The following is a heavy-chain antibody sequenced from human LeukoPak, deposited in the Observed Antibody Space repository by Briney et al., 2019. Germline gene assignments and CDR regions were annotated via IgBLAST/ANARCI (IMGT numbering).Heavy chain of an antibody. Sequence: PGESLRLSCVVSGFNFTAYSINWVRQAPGMGLEWVSSISTGTNYKYYADSVKGRFTISRDNAKNSVYLQMNSLRVGETAVYYCATGGVYSSSETWGQGTLVIVSS. V-gene: IGHV3-21*01. D-gene: IGHD6-6*01. J-gene: IGHJ5*02. CDR2: ISTGTNYK. CDR3: ATGGVYSSSET. CDR1: GFNFTAYS.